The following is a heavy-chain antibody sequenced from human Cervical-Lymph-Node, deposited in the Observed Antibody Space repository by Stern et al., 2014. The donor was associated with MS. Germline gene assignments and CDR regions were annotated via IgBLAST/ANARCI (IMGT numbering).Heavy chain of an antibody. D-gene: IGHD3-10*01. Sequence: EVQLVESGGGLVQPGGSLRLSCAASGFTFSTYWMHWVRQAPGQGLVWVSRIDGDGSTTSYADSVKGRFTISRDNAKNTLYLQMNSLRAEDTAVYYCARAISAMVRGVTDYWGQGTLVTVSS. CDR3: ARAISAMVRGVTDY. V-gene: IGHV3-74*02. CDR2: IDGDGSTT. J-gene: IGHJ4*02. CDR1: GFTFSTYW.